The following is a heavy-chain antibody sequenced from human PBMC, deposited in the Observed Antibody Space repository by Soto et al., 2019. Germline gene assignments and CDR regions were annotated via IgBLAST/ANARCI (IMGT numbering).Heavy chain of an antibody. J-gene: IGHJ6*02. CDR2: IYYSGSS. D-gene: IGHD5-12*01. CDR3: ARAIVVTVGGMDV. V-gene: IGHV4-30-4*01. Sequence: QVQLQESGPGLVKPSQTLSLTCTVSGGSISNADYYWSWVRQPPGKGLEWIGYIYYSGSSFFNPHLKSRVTMSKDTSKNQFPLRLTSVTAADTAVYYCARAIVVTVGGMDVWGRGTTVTVSS. CDR1: GGSISNADYY.